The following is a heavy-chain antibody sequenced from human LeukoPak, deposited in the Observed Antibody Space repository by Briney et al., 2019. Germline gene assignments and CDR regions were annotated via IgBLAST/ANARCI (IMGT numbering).Heavy chain of an antibody. J-gene: IGHJ6*04. Sequence: GGSLRLSCAASGSTFSSYWMHWVRQGPGKGLVWVARINGDESRTTYADSVRDRFTISRDNAKNPLYLQMNSLRAEDTAVYYCVRGQLERPFDFYYGMDVWGKGTTVTVSS. CDR2: INGDESRT. CDR3: VRGQLERPFDFYYGMDV. V-gene: IGHV3-74*01. CDR1: GSTFSSYW. D-gene: IGHD1-1*01.